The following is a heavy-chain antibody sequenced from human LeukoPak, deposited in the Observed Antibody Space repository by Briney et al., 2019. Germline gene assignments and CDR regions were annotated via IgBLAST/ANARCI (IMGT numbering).Heavy chain of an antibody. D-gene: IGHD4-17*01. V-gene: IGHV3-23*01. CDR3: ASSTVTTPHGYYYYMDV. Sequence: GGSLRLSCAASGFTFSSYSMNWVRQAPGKGLEWVSAISGSGGSTYYADSVKGRFTISRDNSKNTLYLQMNSLRAEDTAVYYCASSTVTTPHGYYYYMDVWGKGTTVTVSS. J-gene: IGHJ6*03. CDR1: GFTFSSYS. CDR2: ISGSGGST.